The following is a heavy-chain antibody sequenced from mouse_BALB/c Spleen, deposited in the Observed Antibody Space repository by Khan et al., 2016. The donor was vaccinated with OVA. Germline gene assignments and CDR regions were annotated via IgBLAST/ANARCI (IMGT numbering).Heavy chain of an antibody. V-gene: IGHV5-15*02. CDR2: ISDLAYTI. J-gene: IGHJ3*01. CDR1: GFTFSDYG. CDR3: ARGGGTAPFAY. Sequence: EVELVESGGGLVQPGGSRKLSCAASGFTFSDYGMAWVRQAPGKGPEWVAFISDLAYTIYYADTVTGRFTISRVNAKNTLYLEMSSLRSEDTAIYDCARGGGTAPFAYWGLGTLVTVSA. D-gene: IGHD1-2*01.